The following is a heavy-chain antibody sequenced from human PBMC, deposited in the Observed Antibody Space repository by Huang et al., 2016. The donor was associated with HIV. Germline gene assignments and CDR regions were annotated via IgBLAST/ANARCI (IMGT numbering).Heavy chain of an antibody. CDR1: FASISGDSEY. Sequence: LLLRESGSGLVRTSETMSLSCTVAFASISGDSEYWTWVRQSPGKGLEGIASMLYGGGSYYNPSLKSRVSMSVDTSHNQHFSLTLASVTAADTAVYFCASGPVIVSISRFYFEQWGPGILVTV. D-gene: IGHD3-22*01. CDR3: ASGPVIVSISRFYFEQ. CDR2: MLYGGGS. V-gene: IGHV4-39*02. J-gene: IGHJ4*02.